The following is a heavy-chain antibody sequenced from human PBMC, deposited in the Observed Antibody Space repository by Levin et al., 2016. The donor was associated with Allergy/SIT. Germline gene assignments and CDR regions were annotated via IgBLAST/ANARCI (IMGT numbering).Heavy chain of an antibody. D-gene: IGHD7-27*01. CDR1: SGSIITSDW. J-gene: IGHJ4*02. Sequence: SETLSLTCTVSSGSIITSDWWSWVRQPPGKGPEWIGEIYHTGTTNYNASLNSRVTISIDISRNQFSLQLTSVTAADTAVYYCATRNWGLSGFDNWGQGSLVTVSS. CDR2: IYHTGTT. CDR3: ATRNWGLSGFDN. V-gene: IGHV4-4*02.